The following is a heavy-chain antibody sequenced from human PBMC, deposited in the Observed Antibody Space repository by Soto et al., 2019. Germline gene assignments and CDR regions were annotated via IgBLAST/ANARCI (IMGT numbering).Heavy chain of an antibody. CDR3: AKVRGTYCTSTSCYFDY. CDR2: IRWNSGSI. D-gene: IGHD2-2*01. V-gene: IGHV3-9*01. J-gene: IGHJ4*02. CDR1: GFTFDDYA. Sequence: EVQLVESGGGLVQPGRSLRLSCAASGFTFDDYAMHWVRQAPGKGLEWVSGIRWNSGSIGYADAVKGRFTISRDNAKNSLYLQMYSLRAEDTALYYCAKVRGTYCTSTSCYFDYWGQGTLVTVSS.